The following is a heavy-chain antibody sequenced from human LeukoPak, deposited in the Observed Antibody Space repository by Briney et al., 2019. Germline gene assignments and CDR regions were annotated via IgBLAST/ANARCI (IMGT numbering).Heavy chain of an antibody. CDR3: ARDLIVATNRPPVLEY. CDR1: GYTFSTYG. Sequence: ASVKVSCKASGYTFSTYGISWLRQAPGQGLEWMGWISAYNGNTNYAQKLQGRVTMTTDTSTSTAYMELRSLRSDDTAVYYRARDLIVATNRPPVLEYWGQGTLVTVSS. J-gene: IGHJ4*02. CDR2: ISAYNGNT. D-gene: IGHD5-12*01. V-gene: IGHV1-18*01.